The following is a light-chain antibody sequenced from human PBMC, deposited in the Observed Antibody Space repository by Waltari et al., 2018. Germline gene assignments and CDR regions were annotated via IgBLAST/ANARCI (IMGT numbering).Light chain of an antibody. CDR2: KAS. CDR3: QHGGT. J-gene: IGKJ1*01. CDR1: QSISSW. V-gene: IGKV1-5*03. Sequence: DLQMTQSPSTLSASVGDRVTITCRDSQSISSWFAWYQQKPGKAPKLLTYKASSLERGVPARLSGSGSGTEFTLTTSSLQPDDVATYYRQHGGTFGPGTKVEI.